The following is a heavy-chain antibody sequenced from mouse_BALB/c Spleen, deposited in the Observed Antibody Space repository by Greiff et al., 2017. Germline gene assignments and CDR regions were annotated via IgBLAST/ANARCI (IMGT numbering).Heavy chain of an antibody. J-gene: IGHJ4*01. CDR3: ARERGYEYAMDY. D-gene: IGHD2-2*01. CDR1: GFTFSDYY. CDR2: ISDGGSYT. Sequence: EVKLMESGGGLVKPGGSLKLSCAASGFTFSDYYMYWVRQTPEKRLEWVATISDGGSYTYYPDSVKGRFTISRDNAKNNLYLQMSSLKSEDTAMYYCARERGYEYAMDYWGQGTSVTVSS. V-gene: IGHV5-4*02.